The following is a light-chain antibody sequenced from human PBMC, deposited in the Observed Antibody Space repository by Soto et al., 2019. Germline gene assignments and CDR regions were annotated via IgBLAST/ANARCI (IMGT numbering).Light chain of an antibody. CDR3: QQYGSSSWT. V-gene: IGKV3-20*01. Sequence: EIVLTQSPGTLSLSPGERATLSCRASQSVSSSLAWYQQKPGQAPRLLIYGASSRATGIPDRFSGSGSGKDFTLTISRLEPEDFAVYYCQQYGSSSWTFGQGTKVEIK. J-gene: IGKJ1*01. CDR1: QSVSSS. CDR2: GAS.